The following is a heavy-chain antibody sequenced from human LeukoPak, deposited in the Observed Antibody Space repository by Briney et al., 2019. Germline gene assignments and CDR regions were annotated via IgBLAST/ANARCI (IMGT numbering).Heavy chain of an antibody. CDR1: GSTFSSYG. D-gene: IGHD1-26*01. J-gene: IGHJ5*02. CDR3: ATLSRYSGSYYYWFDP. CDR2: IRYDGSNK. Sequence: GGSLRLSCAASGSTFSSYGMHWVRQAPGKGLEWVAFIRYDGSNKYYADSVKGRFTISRDNSKNTLYLQMNSLRAEDTAVYYCATLSRYSGSYYYWFDPWGQGTLVTVSS. V-gene: IGHV3-30*02.